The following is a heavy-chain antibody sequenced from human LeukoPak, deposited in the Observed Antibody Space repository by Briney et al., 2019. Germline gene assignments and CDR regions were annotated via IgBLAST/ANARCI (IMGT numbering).Heavy chain of an antibody. V-gene: IGHV3-49*04. Sequence: GGSLRLSCTASGFTFGDYAMSWVRQAPGKGLEWVGFIRSKAYGGTTEYAASVKGRFTISRDDSKSIAYLQMNSLKTEDTAVYYCTSWGSSWYELDYWGQGTLVTVSS. CDR2: IRSKAYGGTT. J-gene: IGHJ4*02. CDR1: GFTFGDYA. CDR3: TSWGSSWYELDY. D-gene: IGHD6-13*01.